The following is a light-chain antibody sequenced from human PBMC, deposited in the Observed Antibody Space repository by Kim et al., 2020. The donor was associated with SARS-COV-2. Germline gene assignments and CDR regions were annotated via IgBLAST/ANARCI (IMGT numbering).Light chain of an antibody. CDR3: CSYTTSSKYV. J-gene: IGLJ1*01. Sequence: GQSVTISCSGTSSDIGSYKRVSWYHQPPGTATKLIIYEVSHRPSGVPDRFSGSKSGSAASLTISGLQAEDEGDYYCCSYTTSSKYVFGSGTKVTVL. CDR2: EVS. V-gene: IGLV2-18*02. CDR1: SSDIGSYKR.